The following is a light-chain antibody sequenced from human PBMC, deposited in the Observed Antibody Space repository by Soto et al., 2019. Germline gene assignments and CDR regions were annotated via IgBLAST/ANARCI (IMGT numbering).Light chain of an antibody. CDR3: QQYGDSPAT. Sequence: EIVLTQSPGTLSLSPWERATLYCRSSQSVSSNYLAWYQQKPGQAPRLLIYGASGRATGIPDRFSGSGSGTDFTLTFSRLEPEDFAVYYCQQYGDSPATFGPGTKVDIK. J-gene: IGKJ3*01. V-gene: IGKV3-20*01. CDR1: QSVSSNY. CDR2: GAS.